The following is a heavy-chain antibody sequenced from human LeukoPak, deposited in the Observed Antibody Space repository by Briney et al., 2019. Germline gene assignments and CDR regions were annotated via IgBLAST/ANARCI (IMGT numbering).Heavy chain of an antibody. CDR1: GFTFSSYA. CDR2: ISYDGSNK. CDR3: ARVGDYGSGSIYFDY. D-gene: IGHD3-10*01. V-gene: IGHV3-30-3*01. Sequence: PGRSLRLSCAASGFTFSSYAMHWVRQAPGKGLEWVAVISYDGSNKYYADSVKGRFTISGDNSKNTLYLQMNSLRAEDTAVYYCARVGDYGSGSIYFDYWGQGTLVTVSS. J-gene: IGHJ4*02.